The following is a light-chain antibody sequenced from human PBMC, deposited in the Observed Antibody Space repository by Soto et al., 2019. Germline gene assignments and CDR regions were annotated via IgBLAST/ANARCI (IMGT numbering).Light chain of an antibody. J-gene: IGKJ4*01. CDR2: KAS. V-gene: IGKV1-5*03. CDR1: QSISSW. CDR3: QQYDSYPLT. Sequence: DIQMTQSPSTLSASVGDRVTITCRASQSISSWLAWYQQKPGKAPTLLIDKASSLESGVPSRFSGSGAGTEFTLTVSSLQPDDFATYYCQQYDSYPLTFGGGTKVEIK.